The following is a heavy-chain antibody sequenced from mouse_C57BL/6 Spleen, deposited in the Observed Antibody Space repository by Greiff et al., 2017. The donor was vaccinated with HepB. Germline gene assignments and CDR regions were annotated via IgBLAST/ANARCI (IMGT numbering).Heavy chain of an antibody. CDR2: ISDGGSYT. Sequence: VQLKESGGGLVKPGGSLKLSCAASGFTFSSYAMSWVRQTPEKRLEWVATISDGGSYTYYPDNVKGRFTISRDNAKNNLYLQMSHLKSEDTAMYYCARGDGSPFAYWGQGTLVTVSA. J-gene: IGHJ3*01. V-gene: IGHV5-4*01. D-gene: IGHD1-1*01. CDR1: GFTFSSYA. CDR3: ARGDGSPFAY.